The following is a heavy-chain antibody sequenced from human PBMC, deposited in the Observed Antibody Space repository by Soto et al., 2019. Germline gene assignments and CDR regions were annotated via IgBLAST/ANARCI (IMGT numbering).Heavy chain of an antibody. J-gene: IGHJ5*02. D-gene: IGHD6-13*01. CDR2: IIPIFGTA. V-gene: IGHV1-69*01. CDR1: GGTFSSYA. Sequence: QVQLVQSGAEVKKPGSSVKVSCKASGGTFSSYAISWVRQAPGQGLEWMGGIIPIFGTANYALKFQGRVTITADESTSTAYMELSSLRSEDTAVYYCASCGIGAAAGWGYNWFDPWGQGTLVTVSS. CDR3: ASCGIGAAAGWGYNWFDP.